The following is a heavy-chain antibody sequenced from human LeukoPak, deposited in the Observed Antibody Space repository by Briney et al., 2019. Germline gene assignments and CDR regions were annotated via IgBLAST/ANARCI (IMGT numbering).Heavy chain of an antibody. CDR1: GYTFTTFG. D-gene: IGHD6-13*01. CDR3: TRFDAMRRQLVLDWLDP. Sequence: ASVKVSCKASGYTFTTFGISWVRQAPGQGLEWMGWISTYNGNTNYAQKLQGRVTMTTDTSTSTAYMELRSLRSDDTAVYFCTRFDAMRRQLVLDWLDPWGQGTLVTVSS. V-gene: IGHV1-18*01. CDR2: ISTYNGNT. J-gene: IGHJ5*02.